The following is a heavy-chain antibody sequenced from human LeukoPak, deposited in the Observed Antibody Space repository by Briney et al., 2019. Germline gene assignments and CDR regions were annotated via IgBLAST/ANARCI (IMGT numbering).Heavy chain of an antibody. J-gene: IGHJ4*02. D-gene: IGHD6-19*01. V-gene: IGHV3-73*01. CDR1: GFTFSGAD. CDR3: TTYRSGHY. CDR2: IATKSTKYAT. Sequence: AGGSLKLSCAASGFTFSGADMHWVRQASGKGLEWVGRIATKSTKYATAYAASVKGRFTISRDDSENTAYLQMNGVKIEDTAVYYCTTYRSGHYWGQGTLVTVSS.